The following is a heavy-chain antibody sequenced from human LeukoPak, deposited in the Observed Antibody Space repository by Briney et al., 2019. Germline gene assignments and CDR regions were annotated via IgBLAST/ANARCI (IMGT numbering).Heavy chain of an antibody. J-gene: IGHJ4*02. CDR3: ARIRRRVVPAAIRHLDY. Sequence: GSVKVSCKASGYTFTGYYMHWVRQAPGQGLEWMGWINPNSGGTNYAQKFQGRVTMTRDTSISTAYMELSRLRSDDTAVYYCARIRRRVVPAAIRHLDYWGQGTLVTVSS. CDR2: INPNSGGT. D-gene: IGHD2-2*01. CDR1: GYTFTGYY. V-gene: IGHV1-2*02.